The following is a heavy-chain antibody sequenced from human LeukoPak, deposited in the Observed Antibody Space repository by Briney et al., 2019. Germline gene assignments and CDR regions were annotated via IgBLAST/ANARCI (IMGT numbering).Heavy chain of an antibody. CDR3: AKLSGEGGY. V-gene: IGHV3-23*01. CDR2: ISGSGGST. J-gene: IGHJ4*02. Sequence: WVSAISGSGGSTYYADSVKGRFTISRDNSKNTLYLQMNSLRAEDTAVYYCAKLSGEGGYWGQGTLVTVSS. D-gene: IGHD7-27*01.